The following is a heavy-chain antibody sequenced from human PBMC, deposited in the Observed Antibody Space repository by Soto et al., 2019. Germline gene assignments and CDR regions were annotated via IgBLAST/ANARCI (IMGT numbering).Heavy chain of an antibody. J-gene: IGHJ4*02. CDR2: INPDGSEK. CDR3: SRSLDS. Sequence: GGSLRLSCAASGFTFSSFWMDWVRQAPGKGLEWVANINPDGSEKHYVDSVKGRFTISRNNAKNSLYLQMSSLTAEDSALYYCSRSLDSWGQGTRVTVS. CDR1: GFTFSSFW. V-gene: IGHV3-7*01.